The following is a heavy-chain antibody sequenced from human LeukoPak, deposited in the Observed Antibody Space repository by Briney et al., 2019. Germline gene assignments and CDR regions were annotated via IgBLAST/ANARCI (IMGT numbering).Heavy chain of an antibody. CDR3: ARVGSDILTGYGAFDI. CDR2: IYYTGRT. V-gene: IGHV4-31*03. CDR1: GGSISSGGYY. D-gene: IGHD3-9*01. J-gene: IGHJ3*02. Sequence: SETLSLTCTVSGGSISSGGYYWSSIRQHPGRGLEWIGYIYYTGRTCSTPSRKSRVTISVDTYKNHFSLKLSSVTAADTAVYHCARVGSDILTGYGAFDIWGQGTMVTVSS.